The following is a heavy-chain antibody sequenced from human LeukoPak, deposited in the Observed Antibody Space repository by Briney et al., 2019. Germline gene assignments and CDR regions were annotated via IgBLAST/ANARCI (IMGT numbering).Heavy chain of an antibody. CDR3: AKDDDSSGYYTVSYFDY. D-gene: IGHD3-22*01. J-gene: IGHJ4*02. CDR1: GFTFKTYA. Sequence: GGSLRLSCAASGFTFKTYAMSWVRQAPGKGLEWVAGINFSGAHTYYADSVKGRSTNSRDNSKNTLYLQMNSLRAEDTAVYYCAKDDDSSGYYTVSYFDYWGQGTLVTVSS. CDR2: INFSGAHT. V-gene: IGHV3-23*01.